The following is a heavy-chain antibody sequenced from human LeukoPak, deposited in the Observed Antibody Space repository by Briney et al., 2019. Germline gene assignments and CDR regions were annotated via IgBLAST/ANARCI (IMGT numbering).Heavy chain of an antibody. CDR1: GGSISSSSYY. Sequence: SETLSLTCTVSGGSISSSSYYWGWIRQPPGKGLECIGSIYYSGSTYYNPSLKRRVTISVDTSKNQFSLRLSSVTAADTAVYYCARVHYGDSGLGSDIFDYWGQGTLVTVSS. CDR3: ARVHYGDSGLGSDIFDY. J-gene: IGHJ4*02. CDR2: IYYSGST. V-gene: IGHV4-39*01. D-gene: IGHD4-17*01.